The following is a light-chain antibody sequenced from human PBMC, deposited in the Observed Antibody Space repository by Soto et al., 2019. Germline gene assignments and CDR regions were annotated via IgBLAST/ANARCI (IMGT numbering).Light chain of an antibody. J-gene: IGLJ2*01. CDR1: TSDVGGYNY. CDR3: SSSTGSGTLV. Sequence: QSALTQPASASGSPGQSVTISCTGTTSDVGGYNYVSWHQQHPGKAHKIMIHEVRYRPSGVSNRFSGSKSGNAASLTISGLQADDDADYYCSSSTGSGTLVFGGGTKLTVL. V-gene: IGLV2-14*01. CDR2: EVR.